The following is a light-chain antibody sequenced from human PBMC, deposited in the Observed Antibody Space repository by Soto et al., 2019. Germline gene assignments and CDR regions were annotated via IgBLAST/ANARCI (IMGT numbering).Light chain of an antibody. CDR3: NSYAGRNNYV. CDR2: EVS. V-gene: IGLV2-8*01. Sequence: QSALTQPPSASGSPGQSVTISCTGTSSDVGGYNFVSWYQWHPGKAPKLIIYEVSKRPSGVPDRFSGSKSGNTASLTVSGLQAEDEADYYCNSYAGRNNYVFGTGTKVTVL. CDR1: SSDVGGYNF. J-gene: IGLJ1*01.